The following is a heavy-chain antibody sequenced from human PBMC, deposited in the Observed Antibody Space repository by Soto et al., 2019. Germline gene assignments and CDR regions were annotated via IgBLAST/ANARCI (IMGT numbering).Heavy chain of an antibody. Sequence: QVQLVESGGGVVQPGRSLRLSCAASGFTFSSYGMHWVRQAPGKGLEWVAVISYDGSNKYYADSVKGRFTISRDNSKNTLYLQMNSLRAEDTAVYYCATGEWFGELDGAVYWGQGTLVTVSS. D-gene: IGHD3-10*01. CDR3: ATGEWFGELDGAVY. V-gene: IGHV3-30*03. J-gene: IGHJ4*02. CDR1: GFTFSSYG. CDR2: ISYDGSNK.